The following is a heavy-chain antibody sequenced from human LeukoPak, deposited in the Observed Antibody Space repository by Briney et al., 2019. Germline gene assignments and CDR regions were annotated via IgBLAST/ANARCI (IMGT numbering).Heavy chain of an antibody. D-gene: IGHD6-13*01. V-gene: IGHV4-34*01. CDR1: GGSFSGYY. Sequence: SETLSLTCAVYGGSFSGYYWSWIRQPPGKGLEWIGEINHSGSTNYNPSLKSRVTISVDTSKNQFSLKLSSVTAADTAVYYCARELAAAGTFNYAFDIWGQGTMVIVSS. CDR2: INHSGST. J-gene: IGHJ3*02. CDR3: ARELAAAGTFNYAFDI.